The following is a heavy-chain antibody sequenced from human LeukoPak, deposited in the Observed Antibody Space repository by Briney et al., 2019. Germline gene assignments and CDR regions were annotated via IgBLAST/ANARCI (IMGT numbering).Heavy chain of an antibody. Sequence: GGSLRLSCSASGFTFSSYAMSWVRPAPGKGLEWVSAISGSGGSTYYADSVKGRFTISRDNSKNTLYLQMNSLRAEDTAVDYCARPRGSYLDYWGQGTLVTVSS. V-gene: IGHV3-23*01. D-gene: IGHD1-26*01. CDR2: ISGSGGST. CDR3: ARPRGSYLDY. CDR1: GFTFSSYA. J-gene: IGHJ4*02.